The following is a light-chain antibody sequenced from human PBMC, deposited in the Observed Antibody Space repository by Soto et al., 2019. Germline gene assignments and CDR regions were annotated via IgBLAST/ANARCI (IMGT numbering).Light chain of an antibody. Sequence: QSALTQPASVSGSPGQSITISCTGTSSDVGSYNLVSWYQQYPGKAPKLMIYEGSQRPSGVSDRFSGSKSGNTASLTVSGLQAEDEADYYCCSYAGSSTWVFGGGTKLTVL. CDR2: EGS. J-gene: IGLJ3*02. CDR3: CSYAGSSTWV. V-gene: IGLV2-23*01. CDR1: SSDVGSYNL.